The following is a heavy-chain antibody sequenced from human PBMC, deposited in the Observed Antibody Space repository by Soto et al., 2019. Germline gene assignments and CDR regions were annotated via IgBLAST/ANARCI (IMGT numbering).Heavy chain of an antibody. CDR1: GGSISSYY. Sequence: SETLSLTCTVSGGSISSYYWSWMRQPPGKGLEWIGYIYYSGSTNYNPSLKSRVTISVDTSKNQFSLKLSSVTAADTAVYYCARELITGTTGYFDYWGQGTLVTVYS. CDR2: IYYSGST. V-gene: IGHV4-59*01. J-gene: IGHJ4*02. CDR3: ARELITGTTGYFDY. D-gene: IGHD1-7*01.